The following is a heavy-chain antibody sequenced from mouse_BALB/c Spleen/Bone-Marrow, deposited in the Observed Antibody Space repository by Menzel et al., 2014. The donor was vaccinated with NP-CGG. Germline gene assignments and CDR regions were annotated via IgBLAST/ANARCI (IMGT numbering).Heavy chain of an antibody. J-gene: IGHJ2*01. D-gene: IGHD4-1*01. CDR2: ISSGSSTI. CDR1: GFIFSSFG. V-gene: IGHV5-17*02. CDR3: TRGGNWDDFDY. Sequence: EVKVEESGGGLVQPGGSRKLSCAASGFIFSSFGMHWVRQAPEKGLEWVAYISSGSSTIFYADTVKGRFTISRDNPRNTLFLQMTSLRSEDTAMYYCTRGGNWDDFDYWGQGTTLTVSS.